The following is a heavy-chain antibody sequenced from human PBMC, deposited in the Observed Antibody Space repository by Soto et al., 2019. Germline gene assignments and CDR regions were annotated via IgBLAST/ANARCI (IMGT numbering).Heavy chain of an antibody. Sequence: GESLKISCKGSGYSFAGYCITWVRQNPGNGLEWMGRIDPSDSQTYYSPSFRGHVTISVTKSITTVFLQWSSLRASDTAMYYCARQIYDSDTGPNFQYYFDSWGQGTPVTVSS. J-gene: IGHJ4*02. CDR1: GYSFAGYC. CDR3: ARQIYDSDTGPNFQYYFDS. D-gene: IGHD3-22*01. CDR2: IDPSDSQT. V-gene: IGHV5-10-1*01.